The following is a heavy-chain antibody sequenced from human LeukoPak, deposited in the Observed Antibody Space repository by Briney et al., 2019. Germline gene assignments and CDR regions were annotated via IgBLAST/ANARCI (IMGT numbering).Heavy chain of an antibody. CDR3: ARKNWGLVGSGEEAFYN. V-gene: IGHV4-39*07. J-gene: IGHJ3*02. CDR2: ISYSGGT. Sequence: PSETLSLTCTVSGGSISSSSYYWAWIRQPPGKGLEWIGSISYSGGTYYNPSLKSRVTISIDTSENRFSMGLTSVTAADTAVYFCARKNWGLVGSGEEAFYNLGRGTKVTLPS. CDR1: GGSISSSSYY. D-gene: IGHD3-16*01.